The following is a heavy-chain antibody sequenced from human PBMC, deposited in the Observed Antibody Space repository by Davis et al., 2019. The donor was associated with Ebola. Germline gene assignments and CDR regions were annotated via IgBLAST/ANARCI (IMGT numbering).Heavy chain of an antibody. CDR3: ARLGYCSGGSCTNWFEP. Sequence: PGGSLRLSCKGSAYSFTSYWIAWVRQLPGKGLAWMGIIYPGDSDTRYSPSFQGQVTISADKSISTAYLQWSSLKASDHAMFYCARLGYCSGGSCTNWFEPWGQGTLVTVSS. J-gene: IGHJ5*02. CDR1: AYSFTSYW. V-gene: IGHV5-51*01. D-gene: IGHD2-15*01. CDR2: IYPGDSDT.